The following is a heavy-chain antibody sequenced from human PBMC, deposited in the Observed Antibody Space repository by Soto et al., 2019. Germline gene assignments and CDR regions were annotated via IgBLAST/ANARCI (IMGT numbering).Heavy chain of an antibody. CDR2: INPNSGGT. Sequence: GASVKVSCKASGYTFTGYYMHWVRQAPGQGLEWMGWINPNSGGTNYAQKFQGWVTMTRDTSISTAYMELSRLRSDDTAVYYCARAHYDILTGYYSGGDHDAFDIWGQGTMVTVSS. CDR3: ARAHYDILTGYYSGGDHDAFDI. D-gene: IGHD3-9*01. V-gene: IGHV1-2*04. J-gene: IGHJ3*02. CDR1: GYTFTGYY.